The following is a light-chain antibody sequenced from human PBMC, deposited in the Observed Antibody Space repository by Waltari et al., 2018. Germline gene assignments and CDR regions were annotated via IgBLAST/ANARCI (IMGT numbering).Light chain of an antibody. Sequence: QSALTQPRSVSGSPGQSVTISCTGTSSDVGGYDYVSWYQQNPGKAPKLLSFDVNRRPAGVPDRFPGSKSGNTASLTIAGLQAEDEADYYCCSYAGSYTWVFGTGTKVTVL. CDR3: CSYAGSYTWV. V-gene: IGLV2-11*01. CDR1: SSDVGGYDY. J-gene: IGLJ1*01. CDR2: DVN.